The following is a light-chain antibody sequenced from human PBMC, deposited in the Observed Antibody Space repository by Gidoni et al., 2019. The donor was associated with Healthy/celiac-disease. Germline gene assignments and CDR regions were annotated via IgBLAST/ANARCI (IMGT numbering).Light chain of an antibody. CDR2: DNN. CDR1: SANIGNKY. Sequence: QSVLTPPPSVSAAPGLKVTISCTGSSANIGNKYVSWYQQLPGTAPKLLMYDNNKRPSGIPDRFSGSKSGTSATLGITGLQTGDEADDYCGTWDSSLSAVVFGGGTKLTVL. J-gene: IGLJ2*01. CDR3: GTWDSSLSAVV. V-gene: IGLV1-51*01.